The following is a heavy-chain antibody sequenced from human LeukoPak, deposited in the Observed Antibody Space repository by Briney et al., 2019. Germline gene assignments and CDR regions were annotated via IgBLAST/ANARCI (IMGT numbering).Heavy chain of an antibody. V-gene: IGHV3-23*01. D-gene: IGHD1-26*01. Sequence: GGSLRLSCAASGFTFSSYAISWVRQAPGKGLEWVSSITPSGGDTFYADSVKGRFTISRDNSRNTLYLQMNTLRAEDTAVYYCAKRLTAAAATNYFDSWGQGTLVTVSS. CDR3: AKRLTAAAATNYFDS. J-gene: IGHJ4*02. CDR1: GFTFSSYA. CDR2: ITPSGGDT.